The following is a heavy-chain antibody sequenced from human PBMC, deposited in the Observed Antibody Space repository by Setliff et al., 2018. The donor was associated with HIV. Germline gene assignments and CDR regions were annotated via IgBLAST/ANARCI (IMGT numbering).Heavy chain of an antibody. CDR2: VNLPKTL. D-gene: IGHD6-19*01. CDR3: AKGYRRSSGWPEYYYYAMDV. CDR1: GGSLNDYS. J-gene: IGHJ6*02. Sequence: SETLSLTCAVYGGSLNDYSWNWIRQSPGKGLEWIGEVNLPKTLNYNPSLESRITISVDTSKKQFSLYLQMNSLRAEDTALYYCAKGYRRSSGWPEYYYYAMDVWGQGTTVTVSS. V-gene: IGHV4-34*01.